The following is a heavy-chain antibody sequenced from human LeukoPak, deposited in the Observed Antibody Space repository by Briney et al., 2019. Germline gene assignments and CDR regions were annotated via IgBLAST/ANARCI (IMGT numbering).Heavy chain of an antibody. V-gene: IGHV4-30-2*01. CDR1: GGPLSTHH. J-gene: IGHJ4*02. Sequence: SETLSLTCVVSGGPLSTHHWSWIRQPPGKGLEWIGYIYHSGSTYYNPSLKSRVTISVDRSKNQFSLKLSSVTAADTAVYYCARGDYAMLPYSDYWGQGTLVTVSS. CDR2: IYHSGST. D-gene: IGHD4-17*01. CDR3: ARGDYAMLPYSDY.